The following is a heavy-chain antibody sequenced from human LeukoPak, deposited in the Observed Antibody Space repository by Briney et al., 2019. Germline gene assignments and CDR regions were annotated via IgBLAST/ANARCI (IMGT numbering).Heavy chain of an antibody. Sequence: ASVKVSCKASGYTFTDYYIHWVRQAPGQGLEWMGWFYPNSGGTNYAQKFRGRLTMTGDTSISTAYMELSRLKSDDTAIFYRAKTRSVDQFTNLNFAFWGQGTLVTVSS. J-gene: IGHJ4*02. V-gene: IGHV1-2*02. CDR3: AKTRSVDQFTNLNFAF. D-gene: IGHD2-15*01. CDR1: GYTFTDYY. CDR2: FYPNSGGT.